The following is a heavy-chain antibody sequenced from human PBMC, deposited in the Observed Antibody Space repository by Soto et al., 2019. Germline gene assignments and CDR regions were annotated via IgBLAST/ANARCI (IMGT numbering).Heavy chain of an antibody. V-gene: IGHV3-23*01. CDR2: IHGAGAGS. J-gene: IGHJ5*01. Sequence: EVQLLGSGGGLVQPRGSLTLSCAASGFTFRHYAMRWVRQAPGKGLEWVWAIHGAGAGSYYADSVKGRFTVARDDSRETMYLQMSGLRVDDTAVYYCAKDGVARNGVWDWFDSWGQGTLVTVAS. CDR1: GFTFRHYA. CDR3: AKDGVARNGVWDWFDS. D-gene: IGHD6-19*01.